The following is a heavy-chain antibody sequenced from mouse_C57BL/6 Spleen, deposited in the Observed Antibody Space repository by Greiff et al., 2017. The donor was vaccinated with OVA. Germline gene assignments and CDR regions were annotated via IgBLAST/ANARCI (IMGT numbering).Heavy chain of an antibody. J-gene: IGHJ3*01. CDR3: ARDGYDVRFAY. D-gene: IGHD2-2*01. CDR1: GYAFTNYL. V-gene: IGHV1-54*01. CDR2: INPGSGGT. Sequence: QVHVKQSGAELVRPGTSVKVSCKASGYAFTNYLIEWVKQRPGQGLEWIGVINPGSGGTNYNEKFKGKATLTADKSSSTAYMQLSSLTSEDSAVYFCARDGYDVRFAYWGQGTLVTVSA.